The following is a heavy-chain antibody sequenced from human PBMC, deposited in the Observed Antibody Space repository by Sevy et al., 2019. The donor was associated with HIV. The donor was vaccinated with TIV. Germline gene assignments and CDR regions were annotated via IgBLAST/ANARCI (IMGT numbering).Heavy chain of an antibody. Sequence: GGSLRLSCAASGFTFSGSAMHWVRQASGKGLEWVGRIRSKANTYATAYAASVKGRFTISRDDSKNTAYLQMNSLKTEDTAVYYCTSGLIRYYFDYWGQGTLVTVSS. V-gene: IGHV3-73*01. CDR3: TSGLIRYYFDY. J-gene: IGHJ4*02. CDR2: IRSKANTYAT. CDR1: GFTFSGSA. D-gene: IGHD4-17*01.